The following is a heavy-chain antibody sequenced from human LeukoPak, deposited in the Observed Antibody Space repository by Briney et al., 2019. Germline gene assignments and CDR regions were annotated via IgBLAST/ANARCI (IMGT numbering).Heavy chain of an antibody. CDR1: GFTFSDAW. V-gene: IGHV3-15*01. CDR2: IKSKIDGGTI. CDR3: TTVTENYGSGSFGY. D-gene: IGHD3-10*01. J-gene: IGHJ4*02. Sequence: GGSLRLSCAASGFTFSDAWMTWVRQAPGKGLEWVGRIKSKIDGGTIDYAAPVNGRFTISRDDSKNTLYLQMNGLNSEDTAIYYCTTVTENYGSGSFGYWGQGTLVTVSP.